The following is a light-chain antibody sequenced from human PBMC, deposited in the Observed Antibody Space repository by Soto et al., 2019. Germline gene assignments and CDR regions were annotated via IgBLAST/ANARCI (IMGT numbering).Light chain of an antibody. CDR1: QSVSSSY. Sequence: EIVLTQSPGTLSLSPGERATLSCRASQSVSSSYLAWYQQKPGQAPRLLIYGASSRATGIPDRFSGSGSGTDFTLTISRLEPEDFEVYPCQQYGSSQLTVGGATKVNI. CDR3: QQYGSSQLT. CDR2: GAS. V-gene: IGKV3-20*01. J-gene: IGKJ4*01.